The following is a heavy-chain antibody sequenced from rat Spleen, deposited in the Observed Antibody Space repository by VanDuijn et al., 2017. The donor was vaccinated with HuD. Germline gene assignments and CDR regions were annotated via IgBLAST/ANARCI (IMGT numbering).Heavy chain of an antibody. CDR1: GFTFSDYN. V-gene: IGHV5-7*01. CDR2: ITYDGSNT. Sequence: EVQLVESDGGLVQPGKSLKLSCAASGFTFSDYNMAWVRQAPRKGLEWVAIITYDGSNTYYRDSMKGRFTVSRDNAKSTLSLQMDSLRSEDTATYYCARGESNSDYFDYWGQGVMVTVSS. J-gene: IGHJ2*01. D-gene: IGHD4-4*01. CDR3: ARGESNSDYFDY.